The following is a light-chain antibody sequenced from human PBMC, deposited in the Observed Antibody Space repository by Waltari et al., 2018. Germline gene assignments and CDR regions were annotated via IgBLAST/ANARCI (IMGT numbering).Light chain of an antibody. V-gene: IGKV1-39*01. Sequence: DIQMTQSPSSLSASVGDRVNITCRASQSISSYLNWYQQKPGKAPNFLIYGASNLQSGVPSRFSGSGSGTDFTLTISSLQLEDFATYSCQQSHSIPWTFGQGTK. CDR1: QSISSY. J-gene: IGKJ1*01. CDR3: QQSHSIPWT. CDR2: GAS.